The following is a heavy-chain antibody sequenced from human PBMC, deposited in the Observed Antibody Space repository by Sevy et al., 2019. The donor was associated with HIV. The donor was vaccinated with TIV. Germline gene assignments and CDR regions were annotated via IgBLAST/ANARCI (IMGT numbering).Heavy chain of an antibody. CDR2: NDRSGSTI. J-gene: IGHJ5*02. Sequence: GGSLRLSCAASGFTFSDYYMSWIRQAPGKGLEWVSYNDRSGSTINYADSVKGRFTISRDNAKKSVYLQINSLRAEDTAVYYCARENTMIEEPGWFDPWGQGTLVTVSS. CDR3: ARENTMIEEPGWFDP. D-gene: IGHD3-22*01. V-gene: IGHV3-11*01. CDR1: GFTFSDYY.